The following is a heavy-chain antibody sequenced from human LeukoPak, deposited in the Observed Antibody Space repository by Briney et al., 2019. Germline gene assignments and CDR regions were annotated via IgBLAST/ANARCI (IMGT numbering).Heavy chain of an antibody. CDR1: GFTFSSYG. CDR2: IWYDGSNK. D-gene: IGHD3-3*01. V-gene: IGHV3-33*01. CDR3: ARGDFWSGYSTPFDY. Sequence: GGSLRLSCAASGFTFSSYGMHWVRQAPGKGLEWVAVIWYDGSNKYYADSVKGRFTISRDNSKNTLYLQMNSLRAEDTAVYYCARGDFWSGYSTPFDYWGQGTLVTVSS. J-gene: IGHJ4*02.